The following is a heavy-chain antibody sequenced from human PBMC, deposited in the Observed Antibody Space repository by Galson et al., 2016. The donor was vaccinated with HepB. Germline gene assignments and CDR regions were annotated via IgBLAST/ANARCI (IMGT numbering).Heavy chain of an antibody. J-gene: IGHJ6*03. CDR2: ITGSGGNT. D-gene: IGHD3-10*01. CDR1: GFPFNIYS. V-gene: IGHV3-23*01. Sequence: SLRLSCAASGFPFNIYSMNWVRQTPGKGLEWVSSITGSGGNTYYADSVKGRFTISRDNSKNTLFLQMNSLGADDTAVYYCAKLGPLHYFGSGSFPSGYYFFYMDVWGKGATVTVSS. CDR3: AKLGPLHYFGSGSFPSGYYFFYMDV.